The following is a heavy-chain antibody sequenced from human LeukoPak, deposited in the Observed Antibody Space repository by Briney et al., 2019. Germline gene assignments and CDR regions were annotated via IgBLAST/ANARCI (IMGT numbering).Heavy chain of an antibody. CDR1: GYTFTTCH. CDR2: MNHYSGDR. J-gene: IGHJ4*02. CDR3: ARTTSLTASGFDY. V-gene: IGHV1-8*03. D-gene: IGHD4-17*01. Sequence: ASVKVSCKTTGYTFTTCHINWVRQATGQGLEWLGWMNHYSGDRGYAKKLQGRLSITSDTPISTANTELSSLRSDATAVYFCARTTSLTASGFDYWGQGTLVTVSS.